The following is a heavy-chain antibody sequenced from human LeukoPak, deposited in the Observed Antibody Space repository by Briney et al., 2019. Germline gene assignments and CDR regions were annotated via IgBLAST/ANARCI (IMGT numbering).Heavy chain of an antibody. D-gene: IGHD2-2*02. CDR1: GFTFSSYS. Sequence: GGSLRLSCAASGFTFSSYSMNWVRQAPGKGLEWVSSISSSSSYIYYADSVKGRFTISRDNAKNSLYLQMNSLRAEDTAVYYCARGPKELPAAIIWFDPWGQGTLVTVSS. J-gene: IGHJ5*02. CDR2: ISSSSSYI. V-gene: IGHV3-21*01. CDR3: ARGPKELPAAIIWFDP.